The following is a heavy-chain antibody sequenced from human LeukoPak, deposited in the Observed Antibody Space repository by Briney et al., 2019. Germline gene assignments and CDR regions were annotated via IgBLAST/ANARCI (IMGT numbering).Heavy chain of an antibody. CDR3: AKEAMVVTLDY. Sequence: GGSLRLSCAASGFTFSSYGMHWVRQAPGKGREWVAGIWYDGSNKYYADSVKGRFTISRDNSKNTLYLQMNSLRAEDTAVYYCAKEAMVVTLDYWGQGTLVTVSS. CDR1: GFTFSSYG. CDR2: IWYDGSNK. D-gene: IGHD4-23*01. J-gene: IGHJ4*02. V-gene: IGHV3-33*06.